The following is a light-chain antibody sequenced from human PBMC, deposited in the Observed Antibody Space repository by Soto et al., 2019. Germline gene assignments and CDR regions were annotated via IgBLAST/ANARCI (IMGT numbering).Light chain of an antibody. CDR1: QRVSNY. V-gene: IGKV3-11*01. J-gene: IGKJ3*01. CDR2: DAS. Sequence: ENVLTQSPATLSLSPGERATLSCRASQRVSNYVAWYQQKPGQAPRLLIYDASNRATGIPARFSGSGSGTDFTLNISSLEPEHFAVYYCQQRSNWLFGPGTKVDIK. CDR3: QQRSNWL.